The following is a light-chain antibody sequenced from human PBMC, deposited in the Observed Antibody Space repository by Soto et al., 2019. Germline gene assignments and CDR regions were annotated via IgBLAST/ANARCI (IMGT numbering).Light chain of an antibody. J-gene: IGLJ1*01. CDR2: EVS. V-gene: IGLV2-14*01. CDR1: NSDVGGYKY. Sequence: AALTPPGSESGFLAESTTTFCTRTNSDVGGYKYVSWYQQHPGKAPNLMIYEVSNRPSGVSNRFSVSKSGNTASLTISGLQVEDEADDYCNSFTSGANFDVCGTGTKVTVL. CDR3: NSFTSGANFDV.